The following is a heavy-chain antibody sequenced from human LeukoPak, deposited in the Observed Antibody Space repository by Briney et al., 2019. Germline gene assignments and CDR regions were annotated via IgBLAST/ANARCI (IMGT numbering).Heavy chain of an antibody. CDR2: IGGSGGGT. Sequence: PGGSLRLSCAASGFTFRSYAMSWVRQAPGKGLEWVSAIGGSGGGTYYADSVKGRFTMSRDNSENTLYLQMNNLGAEDTAIYYCANDAYSTSWYGNYWGQGTLVTVSS. V-gene: IGHV3-23*01. CDR1: GFTFRSYA. J-gene: IGHJ4*02. D-gene: IGHD6-13*01. CDR3: ANDAYSTSWYGNY.